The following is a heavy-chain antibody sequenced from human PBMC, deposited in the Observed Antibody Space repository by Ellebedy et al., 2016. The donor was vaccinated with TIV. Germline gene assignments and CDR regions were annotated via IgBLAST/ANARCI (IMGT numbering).Heavy chain of an antibody. D-gene: IGHD3-10*01. J-gene: IGHJ4*02. V-gene: IGHV1-18*01. CDR2: ISGYNGKT. CDR3: ARARGSGNYNFDY. Sequence: AASVKVSCKASGYTFTSYDIYWVRQATGQGLEWMGWISGYNGKTKYAERIQGRVTMTTDTSTSTAYMELRSLRSDDTALYYCARARGSGNYNFDYWGQGTLVTVSS. CDR1: GYTFTSYD.